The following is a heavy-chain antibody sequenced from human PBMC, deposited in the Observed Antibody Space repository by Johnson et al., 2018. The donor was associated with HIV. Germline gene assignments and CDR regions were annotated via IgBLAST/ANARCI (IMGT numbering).Heavy chain of an antibody. CDR1: TFTFRNYW. V-gene: IGHV3-30-3*01. CDR3: ARRSGTWDAFDI. CDR2: ISYYGTNK. J-gene: IGHJ3*02. D-gene: IGHD1-26*01. Sequence: VQLVESGGDLVQPGGSLRLSCVASTFTFRNYWMSWVRQAPGKGLEWVALISYYGTNKYYADSVKGRFTISRDNAKNSLYLQMNSLRAEDTALYYCARRSGTWDAFDIWGQGTMVTVSS.